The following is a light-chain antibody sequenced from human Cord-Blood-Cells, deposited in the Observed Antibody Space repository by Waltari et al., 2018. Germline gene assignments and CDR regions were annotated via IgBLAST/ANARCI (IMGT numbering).Light chain of an antibody. CDR3: SSYTSSSTLV. V-gene: IGLV2-14*01. J-gene: IGLJ1*01. Sequence: QSALTQPASVSGSPEQSIPITRTGTRTYAGGYNYVSWYQQHPGKAPKLMIYDVSTRPSGVSNRFSGSKSGNTASLTISGLQAEDEADYYCSSYTSSSTLVFGTGTKVTVL. CDR1: RTYAGGYNY. CDR2: DVS.